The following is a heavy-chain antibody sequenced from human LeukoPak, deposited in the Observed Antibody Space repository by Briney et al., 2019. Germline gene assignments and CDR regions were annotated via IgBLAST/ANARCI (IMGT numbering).Heavy chain of an antibody. CDR3: ARYEVESSYYDILTGYRANWFDP. CDR2: IYYSGST. D-gene: IGHD3-9*01. V-gene: IGHV4-59*08. Sequence: SETLSLTCTVSGGSISSYYWSWIRKPPGKGLEWIGYIYYSGSTNYNPSLKSRVTISVDTSKNQFSLKLSSVTAADTAVYYCARYEVESSYYDILTGYRANWFDPWGQGTLVTVSS. J-gene: IGHJ5*02. CDR1: GGSISSYY.